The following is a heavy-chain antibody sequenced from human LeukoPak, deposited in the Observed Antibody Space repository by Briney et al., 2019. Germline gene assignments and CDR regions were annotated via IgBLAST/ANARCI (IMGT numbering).Heavy chain of an antibody. CDR2: ITSKAYGGTT. Sequence: GGSLRLSCTASGFTFGDYAMTWVRQAPGKRLEWVGFITSKAYGGTTQYAASVKGRFTISRDDSKSLAYLQMNSLKIEDTAVYFCTRAGGFCGGDCYDNWGQGTLVTVSS. J-gene: IGHJ4*02. CDR1: GFTFGDYA. D-gene: IGHD2-21*01. V-gene: IGHV3-49*04. CDR3: TRAGGFCGGDCYDN.